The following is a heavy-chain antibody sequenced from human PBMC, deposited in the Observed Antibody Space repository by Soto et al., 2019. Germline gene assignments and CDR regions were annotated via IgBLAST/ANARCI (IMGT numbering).Heavy chain of an antibody. Sequence: DSVKVSCKASGYTFTSYAMHWVRQAPGQRLEWMGWINAGNGNTKYSQKFQGRVTITRDTSASTAYMELSSLRSEDTAVYYCARVVEVPAAIYFDYSGQVTMGTFSS. CDR1: GYTFTSYA. CDR2: INAGNGNT. J-gene: IGHJ4*02. CDR3: ARVVEVPAAIYFDY. V-gene: IGHV1-3*01. D-gene: IGHD2-2*02.